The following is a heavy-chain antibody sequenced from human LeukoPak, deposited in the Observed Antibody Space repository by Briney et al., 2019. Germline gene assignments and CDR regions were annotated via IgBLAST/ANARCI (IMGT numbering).Heavy chain of an antibody. Sequence: ASVKVSCKASGYTFTSYSMNWVRQAPGQGPEWMGIINPSDASTTYAQKFQGRVTMTRDMSTSTVYMELSSLRSEDTAVYYCARLARYSWSPISPLYYYYYMDVWGKGTTVTISS. J-gene: IGHJ6*03. CDR1: GYTFTSYS. CDR3: ARLARYSWSPISPLYYYYYMDV. D-gene: IGHD1-26*01. CDR2: INPSDAST. V-gene: IGHV1-46*01.